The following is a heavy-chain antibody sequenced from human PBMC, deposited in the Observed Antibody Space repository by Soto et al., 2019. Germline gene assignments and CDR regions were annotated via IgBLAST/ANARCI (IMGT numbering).Heavy chain of an antibody. CDR1: GFTFSSYW. CDR2: IKQDGSEK. D-gene: IGHD3-22*01. J-gene: IGHJ3*02. CDR3: ARDRLVRAYYYDSSGYRDAFDI. V-gene: IGHV3-7*03. Sequence: GGSLRLSCAASGFTFSSYWMSWVRQAPGKXLEWVANIKQDGSEKYYVDSVKGRFTISRDNAKNSLYLQVNSLRAEDTAVYYCARDRLVRAYYYDSSGYRDAFDIWGQGTMVTVS.